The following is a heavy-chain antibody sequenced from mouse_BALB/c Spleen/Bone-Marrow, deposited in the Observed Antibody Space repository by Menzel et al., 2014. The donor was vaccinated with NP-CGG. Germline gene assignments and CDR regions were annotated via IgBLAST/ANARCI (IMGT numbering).Heavy chain of an antibody. CDR1: GYTFTSYY. Sequence: QVQLKQSGPELVKPGSSVMISCKASGYTFTSYYIHWVKQRPGQGLEWIGWIYPGNVNTNYNEKFEDKATLTADKSSSTAYMHLSSLTSEDSAVYFCARGDYYRSPMDYWGQGTSVTVSS. CDR2: IYPGNVNT. J-gene: IGHJ4*01. D-gene: IGHD2-14*01. CDR3: ARGDYYRSPMDY. V-gene: IGHV1S56*01.